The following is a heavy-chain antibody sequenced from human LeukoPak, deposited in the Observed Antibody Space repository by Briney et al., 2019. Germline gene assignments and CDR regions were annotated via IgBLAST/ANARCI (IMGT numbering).Heavy chain of an antibody. CDR3: ARDGYYYGSGSYYKVDFDC. CDR2: ISSRSSTI. Sequence: GGSPRLSCAASGFTFSSYSMNWVRQAPGKGLEWVSYISSRSSTIYYADSVKGRFTISRDSAKNSLYLQMNSLRAEDTAVYYCARDGYYYGSGSYYKVDFDCWGQGTLVTVSS. V-gene: IGHV3-48*01. J-gene: IGHJ4*02. D-gene: IGHD3-10*01. CDR1: GFTFSSYS.